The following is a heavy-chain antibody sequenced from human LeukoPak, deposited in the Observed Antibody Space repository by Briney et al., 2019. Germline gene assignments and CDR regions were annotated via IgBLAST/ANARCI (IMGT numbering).Heavy chain of an antibody. Sequence: GESLKISYKGSGYKFTSYWIGWLRQMPGKGLEWMGIIYPGDSDTRYSPSFQGQVTISADKSISTAYLQWSSLKASDTAMYYCATSSSWSLYYFDYWGQGTLVTVSS. CDR2: IYPGDSDT. CDR3: ATSSSWSLYYFDY. V-gene: IGHV5-51*01. CDR1: GYKFTSYW. D-gene: IGHD6-13*01. J-gene: IGHJ4*02.